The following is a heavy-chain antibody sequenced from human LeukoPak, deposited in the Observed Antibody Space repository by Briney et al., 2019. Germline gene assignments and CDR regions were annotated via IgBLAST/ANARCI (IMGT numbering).Heavy chain of an antibody. D-gene: IGHD6-6*01. CDR2: IRYDGSNK. V-gene: IGHV3-30*02. Sequence: GGSLRLSCAASGFTFSSYGMHWVRQAPGKGLEWVAFIRYDGSNKYYADSVKGRFTISRDNSKNTLYLQKNSLRAEDTAVYYCAKDGEQLVQTLYDYWGQGTLVTVSS. J-gene: IGHJ4*02. CDR3: AKDGEQLVQTLYDY. CDR1: GFTFSSYG.